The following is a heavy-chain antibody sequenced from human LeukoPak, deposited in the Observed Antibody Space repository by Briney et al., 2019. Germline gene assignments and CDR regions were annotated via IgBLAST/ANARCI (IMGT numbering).Heavy chain of an antibody. CDR3: ARGLDIVVVVAAPCFAFDI. J-gene: IGHJ3*02. V-gene: IGHV4-34*01. CDR2: INHSGST. CDR1: GGSFSGYY. D-gene: IGHD2-15*01. Sequence: PSETLSLTCAVYGGSFSGYYWSWIRQPPGKGLEWIGEINHSGSTNYNPSLKSRVTISVDTSKNQFSLKLSSVTAADTAVYYCARGLDIVVVVAAPCFAFDIWGQGTMVTVSS.